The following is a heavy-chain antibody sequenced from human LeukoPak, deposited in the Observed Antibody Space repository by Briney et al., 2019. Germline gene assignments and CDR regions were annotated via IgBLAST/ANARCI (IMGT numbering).Heavy chain of an antibody. CDR2: ISWNSGSI. CDR3: AKESYGGNS. D-gene: IGHD4-23*01. CDR1: GFTFDDYA. Sequence: PGGSLRLSCAASGFTFDDYAMHWVRQAPGKGLEWVSGISWNSGSIGYADSVKGRFTISRDNAKNTLYLQMNSLRAEDTAVYYCAKESYGGNSWGQGTLVTVSS. V-gene: IGHV3-9*01. J-gene: IGHJ4*02.